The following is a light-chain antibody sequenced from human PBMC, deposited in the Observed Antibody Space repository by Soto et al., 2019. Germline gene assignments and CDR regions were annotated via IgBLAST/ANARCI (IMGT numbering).Light chain of an antibody. Sequence: EVVLTQSPSTLSLSPGERATLSCRATQSVSNHLAWYQHRPGQAPRLLIYDASNRATDIPARFSGSGFGTDFTLTIISLEPEDSEFYYCQQGSLWPLTFGGGTKLDIK. CDR2: DAS. J-gene: IGKJ4*01. CDR3: QQGSLWPLT. CDR1: QSVSNH. V-gene: IGKV3-11*01.